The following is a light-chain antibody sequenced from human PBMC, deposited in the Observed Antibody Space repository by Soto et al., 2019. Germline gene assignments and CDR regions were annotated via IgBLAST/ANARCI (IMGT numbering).Light chain of an antibody. CDR2: DAS. CDR1: LTVFSH. Sequence: EIVLTQSPATLSVSPLARGTLXERASLTVFSHLAWYQKQPGHAPRLLIYDASNRPTGIPARFTGSGSGTDFNLTISSLEPADFAVYYCQQRSSWPPITFGGGTKVDIK. CDR3: QQRSSWPPIT. J-gene: IGKJ4*01. V-gene: IGKV3-11*01.